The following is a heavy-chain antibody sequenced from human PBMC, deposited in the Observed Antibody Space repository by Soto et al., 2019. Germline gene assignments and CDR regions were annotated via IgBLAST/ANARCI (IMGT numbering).Heavy chain of an antibody. CDR1: GDSVSSNSAA. CDR3: ARDLGYCTNGVCYGNNWFDP. CDR2: TYYRSKWYN. J-gene: IGHJ5*02. V-gene: IGHV6-1*01. D-gene: IGHD2-8*01. Sequence: SQTLSLTCAISGDSVSSNSAAWNWIRQSPSRGLEWLGRTYYRSKWYNDYAVSVKSRITINPDTSKNQFSLQLNSVTPEDTAVYYCARDLGYCTNGVCYGNNWFDPWGEGTLVTVS.